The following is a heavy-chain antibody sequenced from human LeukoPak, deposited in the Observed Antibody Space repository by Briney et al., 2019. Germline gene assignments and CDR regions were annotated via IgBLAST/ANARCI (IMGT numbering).Heavy chain of an antibody. CDR2: ISGSGGST. CDR3: AKDLLVVVPAAGDY. CDR1: GFTFSSYA. V-gene: IGHV3-23*01. J-gene: IGHJ4*02. Sequence: GGSLRLSCAASGFTFSSYAMSWVRQAPGKGLEWVSAISGSGGSTYYADSVKGRFTISRDNSKNTLYLQMNSLRAEDTAVYYFAKDLLVVVPAAGDYWGKGPLVTVSS. D-gene: IGHD2-2*01.